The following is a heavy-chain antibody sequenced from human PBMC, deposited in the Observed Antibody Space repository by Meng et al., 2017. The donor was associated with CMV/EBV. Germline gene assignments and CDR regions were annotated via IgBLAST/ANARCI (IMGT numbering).Heavy chain of an antibody. J-gene: IGHJ4*02. Sequence: QGPLRESGPGLVKPSETLSLTGTVSGGSISSYSWSWIRQPAGKGLEWIGRIYTSGSTNYNPSLKSRVTMSVDTSKNQFSLKLSSVTAADTAVYYCARGGLYYYDSSGHFDYWGQGTLVTVSS. V-gene: IGHV4-4*07. CDR2: IYTSGST. D-gene: IGHD3-22*01. CDR3: ARGGLYYYDSSGHFDY. CDR1: GGSISSYS.